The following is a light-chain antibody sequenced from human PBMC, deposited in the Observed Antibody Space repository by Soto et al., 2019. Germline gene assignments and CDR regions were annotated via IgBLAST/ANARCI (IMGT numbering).Light chain of an antibody. J-gene: IGLJ3*02. V-gene: IGLV1-44*01. CDR2: SNN. CDR1: SSNIGNNT. CDR3: AAWDDSLNGVV. Sequence: QSVLTLPPSASGTPGQRVSISCSGSSSNIGNNTVNWYQQLPGTAPKLLIYSNNQRPSGVPDRFSGSKSGTSASLAISGLQSEDEADYYCAAWDDSLNGVVFGGGTTLPVL.